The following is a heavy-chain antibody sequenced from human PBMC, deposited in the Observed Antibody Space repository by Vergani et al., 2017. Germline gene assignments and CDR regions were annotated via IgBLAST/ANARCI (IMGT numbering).Heavy chain of an antibody. CDR1: GYTFTGYY. CDR2: INPNSGGT. V-gene: IGHV1-2*02. D-gene: IGHD2-2*01. CDR3: ARNNVQYCSSTSCYRLRVLLGFDY. Sequence: QVQLVQSGAEVKKPGASVKVSCKASGYTFTGYYMHWVRQAPGQGLEWMGWINPNSGGTNYAQKFQGRVTMTRDTSISTAYMELSRLRSDDTAVYYCARNNVQYCSSTSCYRLRVLLGFDYWGQGTLVTVSS. J-gene: IGHJ4*02.